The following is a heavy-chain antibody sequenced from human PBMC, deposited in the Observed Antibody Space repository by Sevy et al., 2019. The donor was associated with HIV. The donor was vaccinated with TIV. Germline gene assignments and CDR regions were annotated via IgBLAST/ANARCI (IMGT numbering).Heavy chain of an antibody. CDR2: IGGSGGST. D-gene: IGHD6-19*01. J-gene: IGHJ4*02. V-gene: IGHV3-23*01. Sequence: EGSLRLSCAASGFTFSSYAMNWVRQAPGKELEWVSGIGGSGGSTFYADSVRGRFTISRDNSKNTLYLQMSSLRAEDTAVYYCAKELRSSGPTGFDYWGQGTLVTVSS. CDR1: GFTFSSYA. CDR3: AKELRSSGPTGFDY.